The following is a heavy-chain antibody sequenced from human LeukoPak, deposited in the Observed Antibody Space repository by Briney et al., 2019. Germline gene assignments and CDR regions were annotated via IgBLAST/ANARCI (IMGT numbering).Heavy chain of an antibody. Sequence: ASVKVSCKASGYTFTSYGISWVRQAPGQGLEWMGWISAYNGNTNYAQKLQGRVTMTTDTSTSTAYMELRSLRSDDTAVYYCARTISYYYDSSGYYGGYWGQGTLVTVSS. CDR1: GYTFTSYG. CDR3: ARTISYYYDSSGYYGGY. V-gene: IGHV1-18*01. J-gene: IGHJ4*02. D-gene: IGHD3-22*01. CDR2: ISAYNGNT.